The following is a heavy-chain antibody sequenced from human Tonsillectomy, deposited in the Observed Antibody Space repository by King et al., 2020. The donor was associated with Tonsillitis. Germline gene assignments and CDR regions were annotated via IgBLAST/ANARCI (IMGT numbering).Heavy chain of an antibody. CDR1: GFTFSGSA. CDR3: TTRRYCDSNSCYDY. Sequence: VQLVESGGGLVQPGGSLKLSCAASGFTFSGSAMHWVRQASGKGLEWVGRIRSRLNNYATSYAASVKGRFTISRDDSKNTAYLQMNSLKTDDTAVYYCTTRRYCDSNSCYDYWGQGTLVTVSS. D-gene: IGHD2-2*01. CDR2: IRSRLNNYAT. J-gene: IGHJ4*02. V-gene: IGHV3-73*02.